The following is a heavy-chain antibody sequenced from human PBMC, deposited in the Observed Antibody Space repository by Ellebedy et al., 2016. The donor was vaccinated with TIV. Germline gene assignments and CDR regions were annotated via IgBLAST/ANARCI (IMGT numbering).Heavy chain of an antibody. V-gene: IGHV1-46*01. CDR1: GYTFSAYY. Sequence: ASVKVSCKTSGYTFSAYYAHWVRQAPGQGPEWVGGIRPGDGSTCYAQRFQGRVTMTRDTSTSTVYMALSSLGSEDTAVYYCARESPDTYYFDYWGQGTLVTVSS. CDR2: IRPGDGST. D-gene: IGHD3-16*01. J-gene: IGHJ4*02. CDR3: ARESPDTYYFDY.